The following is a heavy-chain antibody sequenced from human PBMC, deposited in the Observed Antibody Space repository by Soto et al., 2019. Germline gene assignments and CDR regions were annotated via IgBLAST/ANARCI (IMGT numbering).Heavy chain of an antibody. V-gene: IGHV1-69*06. D-gene: IGHD3-10*01. Sequence: QVQLEQSGAEVKKPRSSVKVSCKASGGTLSDHGVAWLRQAPGQGLEWMGGTIPVFNTAKYAQKFQRRVTVTADKFTNIAYMELSSLRSEDTAFYFCARGVYGSGNYYTGPSAFDIWGQGTMVIVSS. CDR3: ARGVYGSGNYYTGPSAFDI. CDR1: GGTLSDHG. CDR2: TIPVFNTA. J-gene: IGHJ3*02.